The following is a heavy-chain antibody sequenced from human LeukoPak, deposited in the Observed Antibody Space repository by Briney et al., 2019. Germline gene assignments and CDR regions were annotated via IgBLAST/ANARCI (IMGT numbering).Heavy chain of an antibody. D-gene: IGHD1-26*01. CDR1: GGSISSSSYY. V-gene: IGHV4-31*03. CDR2: IYYSGST. CDR3: ARSNSGSYYGYNWFDP. J-gene: IGHJ5*01. Sequence: SETLSLTCTVSGGSISSSSYYWGWIRQHPGKGLEWIGYIYYSGSTYYNPSLKSRVTISVDTSKNQFSLKLSSVTAADTAVYYCARSNSGSYYGYNWFDPWGQGTTVTVSS.